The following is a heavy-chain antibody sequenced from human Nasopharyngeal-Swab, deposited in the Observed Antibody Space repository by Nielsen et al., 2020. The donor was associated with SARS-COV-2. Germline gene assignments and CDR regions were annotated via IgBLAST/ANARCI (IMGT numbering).Heavy chain of an antibody. V-gene: IGHV2-5*02. CDR3: VHSTGWRLDY. CDR2: LYWDDDN. Sequence: SGPTLVKPSQTLTLTCTFSGFSLSTSKVGVSWVRQLPGKALEWLALLYWDDDNRYNPSLKNGITITRDTSKNQVVLTMTNMDTVDTATYYCVHSTGWRLDYWGQGTLVTVSS. D-gene: IGHD6-19*01. CDR1: GFSLSTSKVG. J-gene: IGHJ4*02.